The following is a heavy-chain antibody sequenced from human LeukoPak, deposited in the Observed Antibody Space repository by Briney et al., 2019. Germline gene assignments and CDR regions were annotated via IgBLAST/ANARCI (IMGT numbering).Heavy chain of an antibody. CDR3: ARVPTSSAWSSYYFDY. V-gene: IGHV3-30*04. J-gene: IGHJ4*02. CDR1: GFTFRNYA. D-gene: IGHD3-22*01. Sequence: GSLRLSCAASGFTFRNYAMHWVRQAPGKGLEWVALISSDGGNRYNADSVKVRLTISRDNSNTTMYLQMNSLRPEDTAVYYCARVPTSSAWSSYYFDYWGQGTLVTVSS. CDR2: ISSDGGNR.